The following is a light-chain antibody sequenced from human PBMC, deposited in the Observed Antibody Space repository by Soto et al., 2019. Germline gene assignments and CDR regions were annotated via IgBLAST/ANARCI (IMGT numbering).Light chain of an antibody. J-gene: IGKJ1*01. V-gene: IGKV3-15*01. CDR3: QQYKSGPRT. CDR2: GAS. CDR1: QSVSSI. Sequence: EIVMTQSPVTLSVTPGERATLSCRASQSVSSILAWYQQKPGQAPRLLIYGASTRAAGIPARFSGSGSGTEFTLTISSLQSEEVAVYFCQQYKSGPRTFGQGTKVDIK.